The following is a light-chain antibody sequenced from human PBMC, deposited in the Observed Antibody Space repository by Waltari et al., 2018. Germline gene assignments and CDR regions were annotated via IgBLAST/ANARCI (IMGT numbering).Light chain of an antibody. CDR2: EVS. V-gene: IGLV2-23*02. CDR3: CSYAGSSTFHVV. CDR1: SSDVGSYNL. Sequence: QSALTQPASVSGSPGQSITISCTGTSSDVGSYNLVSWYQQHPGKAPKLMIYEVSKRPSGVSNRFSGSKSGNTASLTISGLEAEDEAEYYCCSYAGSSTFHVVFGGGTKLTVL. J-gene: IGLJ2*01.